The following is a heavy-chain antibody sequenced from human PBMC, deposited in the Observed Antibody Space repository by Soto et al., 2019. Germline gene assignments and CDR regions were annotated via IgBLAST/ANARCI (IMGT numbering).Heavy chain of an antibody. CDR3: ARGYTGYWSGWTCYWFDP. J-gene: IGHJ5*02. CDR2: ISSSASHI. Sequence: EVQLVESGGGLVKPGGSLRLSCAASGFSFSSYSMNWVRQAPGKGLEWVSSISSSASHINYADSVKGRFTISRDNAKKSLYLEKNSLRGEDPAVYYWARGYTGYWSGWTCYWFDPRGQGTLVPGSS. CDR1: GFSFSSYS. V-gene: IGHV3-21*01. D-gene: IGHD2-15*01.